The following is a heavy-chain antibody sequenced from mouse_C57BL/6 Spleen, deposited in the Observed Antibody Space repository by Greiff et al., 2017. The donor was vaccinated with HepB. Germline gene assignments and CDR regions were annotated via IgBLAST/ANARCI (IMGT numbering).Heavy chain of an antibody. CDR2: IDPETGGT. V-gene: IGHV1-15*01. Sequence: VQLQQSGAELVRPGASVTLSCKASGYTFTDYEMHWVKQTPVHGLEWIGAIDPETGGTAYNQKFKGKAILTADKSSSTAYMALRSLTSEDSAVYYCTKKDGYYPGFAYCGQGTLVTVAA. CDR1: GYTFTDYE. J-gene: IGHJ3*01. D-gene: IGHD2-3*01. CDR3: TKKDGYYPGFAY.